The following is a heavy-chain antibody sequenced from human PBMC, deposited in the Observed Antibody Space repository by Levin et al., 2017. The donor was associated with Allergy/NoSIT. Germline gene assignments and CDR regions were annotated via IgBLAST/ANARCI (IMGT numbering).Heavy chain of an antibody. CDR1: GFSLSSYW. D-gene: IGHD2-2*01. CDR2: SKYDGSST. CDR3: ARDEYADN. J-gene: IGHJ3*02. V-gene: IGHV3-74*01. Sequence: GGSLRLSCAASGFSLSSYWMHWVRQAPGKGLVWVSRSKYDGSSTSYADSVKGRFITSRDNAKNMLYLQMNSLRADDTAVYYRARDEYADNWGQGTMVTVSS.